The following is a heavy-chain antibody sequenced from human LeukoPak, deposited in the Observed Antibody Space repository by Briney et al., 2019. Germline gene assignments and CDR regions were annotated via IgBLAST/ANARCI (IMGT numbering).Heavy chain of an antibody. V-gene: IGHV4-39*07. CDR2: IYYSGST. D-gene: IGHD3-10*01. CDR3: ARIGDYYYGSGSLY. J-gene: IGHJ4*02. Sequence: PSETLSLTCTVSGGSISSSSYYWGWIRQPPGKGLEWIGSIYYSGSTYYNPSLKSRVTISVDTSKNQFSLKLSSVTAADTAVYYCARIGDYYYGSGSLYWGQGTLVTVSS. CDR1: GGSISSSSYY.